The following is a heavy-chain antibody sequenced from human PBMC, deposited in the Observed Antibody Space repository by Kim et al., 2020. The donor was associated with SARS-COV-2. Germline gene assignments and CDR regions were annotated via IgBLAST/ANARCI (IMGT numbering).Heavy chain of an antibody. Sequence: GGSLRLSCEVSGFPFSSYLMSWVRQAPGKGLEWVANIKQDGSEKYYVDSVKGRFTVSRDNAKNSLYLQMSSLRAEDTAVYYCGRFSSSTRCYVYWGQGTLVTVSS. D-gene: IGHD2-2*01. CDR1: GFPFSSYL. J-gene: IGHJ4*02. V-gene: IGHV3-7*01. CDR3: GRFSSSTRCYVY. CDR2: IKQDGSEK.